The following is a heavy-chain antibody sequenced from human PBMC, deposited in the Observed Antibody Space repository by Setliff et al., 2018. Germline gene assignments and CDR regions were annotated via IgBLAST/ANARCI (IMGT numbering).Heavy chain of an antibody. CDR3: ARGGLAAAGRKGVFEY. D-gene: IGHD6-13*01. V-gene: IGHV1-46*01. Sequence: ASVKVSCKTSGYSFTGYYMHWVRLAPGQGLEWMGIIHTGGGSASYAQKFQGRVTMTSDTSTSTVYMEVNIVTSDDTAIYYCARGGLAAAGRKGVFEYWGQGTVVTVSS. J-gene: IGHJ4*02. CDR1: GYSFTGYY. CDR2: IHTGGGSA.